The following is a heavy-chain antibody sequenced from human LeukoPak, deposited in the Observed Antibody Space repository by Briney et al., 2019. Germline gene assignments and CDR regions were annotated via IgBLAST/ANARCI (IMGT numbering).Heavy chain of an antibody. J-gene: IGHJ5*02. V-gene: IGHV4-34*01. CDR2: INHSGST. CDR3: ATCIAVAGTGWFDP. CDR1: GGSFSGCY. D-gene: IGHD6-19*01. Sequence: SETLSLTCAVYGGSFSGCYWSWIRQPPGKGLEWIGEINHSGSTNYNPSLKSRVTISVDTSKNQFSLKLSSVTAADTAVYYCATCIAVAGTGWFDPWGQGTLVTVSS.